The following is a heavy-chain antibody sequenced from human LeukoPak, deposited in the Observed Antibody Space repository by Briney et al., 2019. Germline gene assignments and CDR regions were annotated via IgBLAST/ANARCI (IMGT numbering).Heavy chain of an antibody. CDR1: GITFSGYS. CDR3: AREVSEGFDF. CDR2: FGTRSTSI. Sequence: GGSLRLSCTASGITFSGYSMNWIRQAPGKGLEWVSSFGTRSTSIYHAGSVKGRFAISRDNAKNSLYLQMNSLRAEDTALYYCAREVSEGFDFWGQGTLVTVSS. J-gene: IGHJ4*02. D-gene: IGHD3-22*01. V-gene: IGHV3-21*01.